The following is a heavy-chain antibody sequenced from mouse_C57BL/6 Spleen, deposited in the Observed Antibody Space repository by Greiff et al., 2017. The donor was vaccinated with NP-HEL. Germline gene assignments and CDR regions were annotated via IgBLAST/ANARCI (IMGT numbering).Heavy chain of an antibody. CDR2: IDPNGGGT. D-gene: IGHD1-2*01. V-gene: IGHV1-72*01. Sequence: QVQLQQPGAELVKPGASVKLSCKASGYTFTSYWMHWVKQRPGRGLEWIGRIDPNGGGTKYNEKFKSKATLTVDKPSSTAYMQLSSLTSEDSAVYYCAKSLITTVHYFDYWGQGTTLTVSS. CDR1: GYTFTSYW. J-gene: IGHJ2*01. CDR3: AKSLITTVHYFDY.